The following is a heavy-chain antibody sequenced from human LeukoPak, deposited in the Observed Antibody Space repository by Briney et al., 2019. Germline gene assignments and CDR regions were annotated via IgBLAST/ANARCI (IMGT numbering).Heavy chain of an antibody. CDR3: TRGIASSSYSSSWYVRTFDI. J-gene: IGHJ3*02. D-gene: IGHD6-13*01. Sequence: PGGSLRLSCTASGFTFGDYAMSWFRQAPGKGLEWVGFIRSKAYGGTTEYAASVKGRFTISRDDSKTIAYLQMNSLKTEDTAVYYCTRGIASSSYSSSWYVRTFDIWGQGTMVTVSS. CDR2: IRSKAYGGTT. CDR1: GFTFGDYA. V-gene: IGHV3-49*03.